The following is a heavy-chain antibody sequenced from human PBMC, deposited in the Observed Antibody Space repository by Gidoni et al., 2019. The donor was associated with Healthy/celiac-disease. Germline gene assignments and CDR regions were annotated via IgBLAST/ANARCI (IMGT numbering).Heavy chain of an antibody. CDR1: GGSISSGGYY. CDR2: IYYSGST. V-gene: IGHV4-31*03. CDR3: ASTKTYYDFWSGYYMRDGWFDP. J-gene: IGHJ5*02. Sequence: QVQLQESGPGLVKPSQTLSLTCTVSGGSISSGGYYWRWIRQHPGKGLEWIGYIYYSGSTYYNPSLKSRVTISVDTSKNQFSLKLSSVTAADTAVYYCASTKTYYDFWSGYYMRDGWFDPWGQGTLVTVSS. D-gene: IGHD3-3*01.